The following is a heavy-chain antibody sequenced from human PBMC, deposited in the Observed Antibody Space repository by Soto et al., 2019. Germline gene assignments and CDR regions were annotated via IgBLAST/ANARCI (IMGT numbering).Heavy chain of an antibody. Sequence: QVQLQESGPGLVKPSQTLSLTCTVSGGSISSGGYYWSWIRQHPGKGLEWIGYIYYSGSTYYNPSLQSRGTITVDTSKNQFSLKLSSVTAADTAVYYCARDRADYGDHYYYYGMDVWGQGTTVTVSS. CDR2: IYYSGST. CDR1: GGSISSGGYY. D-gene: IGHD4-17*01. CDR3: ARDRADYGDHYYYYGMDV. J-gene: IGHJ6*02. V-gene: IGHV4-31*03.